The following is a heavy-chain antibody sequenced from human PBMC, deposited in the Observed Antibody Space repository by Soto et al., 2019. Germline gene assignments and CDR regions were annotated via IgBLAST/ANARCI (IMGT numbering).Heavy chain of an antibody. CDR3: TTQGFGGLHGLVDV. CDR2: IYHSGST. CDR1: GGSISSGGYS. J-gene: IGHJ6*02. V-gene: IGHV4-30-2*01. D-gene: IGHD3-10*01. Sequence: SETLSLTCAVSGGSISSGGYSWSWIRQPPGKGLEWIGYIYHSGSTYYNPSLKSRVTISVDRSKNQFSLKLTSVTAADTAVYYCTTQGFGGLHGLVDVWGQGTTVTVSS.